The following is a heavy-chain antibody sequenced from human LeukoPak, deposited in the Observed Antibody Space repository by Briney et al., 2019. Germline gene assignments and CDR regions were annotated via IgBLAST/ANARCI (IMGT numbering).Heavy chain of an antibody. Sequence: GGSLRLSCAASGFTFSSYAMHWVRQAPGKGLEWVSVIYSGGSTYYADSVKGRFTISRDNSKNTLYLQMNSLRAEDTAVYYCARGRSREYSSGWYLDYWGQGTLVTVSS. CDR1: GFTFSSYA. CDR3: ARGRSREYSSGWYLDY. J-gene: IGHJ4*02. CDR2: IYSGGST. D-gene: IGHD6-19*01. V-gene: IGHV3-53*01.